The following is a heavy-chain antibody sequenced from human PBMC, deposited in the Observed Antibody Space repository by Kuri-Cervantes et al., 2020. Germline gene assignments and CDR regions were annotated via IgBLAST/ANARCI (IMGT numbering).Heavy chain of an antibody. V-gene: IGHV3-23*01. J-gene: IGHJ6*03. Sequence: GESLKISCAASGFTFSSYAMSWVRQAPGKGLEWVSAISGSGGSTYYADSVKGRFTISRDNSKNTLYLQMNSLKTEDTAVYYCTTDPGYLYFYYMDVWGKGTTVTISS. CDR2: ISGSGGST. D-gene: IGHD2-2*03. CDR3: TTDPGYLYFYYMDV. CDR1: GFTFSSYA.